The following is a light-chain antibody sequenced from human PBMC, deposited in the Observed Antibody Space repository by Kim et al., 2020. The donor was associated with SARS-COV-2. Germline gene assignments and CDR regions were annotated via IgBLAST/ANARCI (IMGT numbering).Light chain of an antibody. J-gene: IGLJ1*01. V-gene: IGLV2-14*04. Sequence: SITISCTGTSSDVGGYNYVSWYQQHPGKAPKLMIYDVGKRPSGVSNRFSGSKSGNTASLTISGLQAEDEADYYCSSYTSSSTFGYVFGTGTKVTVL. CDR3: SSYTSSSTFGYV. CDR1: SSDVGGYNY. CDR2: DVG.